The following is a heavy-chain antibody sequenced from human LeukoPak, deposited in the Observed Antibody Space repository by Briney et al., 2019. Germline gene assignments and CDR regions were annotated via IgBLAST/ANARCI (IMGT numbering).Heavy chain of an antibody. J-gene: IGHJ4*02. Sequence: GGSLRLSCAASGFTVSTYYMTWVRQAPGKGLECVSVIYSGGSTYYADSVKGRFTVSRDNSKNTLYLQMNSLRAEDTAMYYCANLAVTGPGDYWGQGTLVTVSS. V-gene: IGHV3-53*01. CDR2: IYSGGST. CDR3: ANLAVTGPGDY. CDR1: GFTVSTYY. D-gene: IGHD6-19*01.